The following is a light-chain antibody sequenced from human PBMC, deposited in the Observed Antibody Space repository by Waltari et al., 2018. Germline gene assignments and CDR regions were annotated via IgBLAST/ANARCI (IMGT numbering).Light chain of an antibody. V-gene: IGLV2-11*01. Sequence: QSALTPPHSVSRSPAQSVTIPCPGTSRYLCYYNFVSWYQPNPRKAPKLMIYDVTRRPSGVPDRFSGSKSGNTASLTISGLQAEDEADYYCCSYAGNYIFIFATGTKVTVL. CDR1: SRYLCYYNF. CDR3: CSYAGNYIFI. CDR2: DVT. J-gene: IGLJ1*01.